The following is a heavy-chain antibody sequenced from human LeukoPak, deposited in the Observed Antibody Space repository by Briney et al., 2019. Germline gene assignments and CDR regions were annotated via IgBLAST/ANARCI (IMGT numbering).Heavy chain of an antibody. Sequence: GASVKVSCKASGYTFTDYYIHWVRQAPGQGLEWMGWINPNSGGTNYAQKFQGWVTMTRDTSISTAYMELSRLRSDDTAVYYCGLVGSTTNGPDDAFDIWGQGTLVTVSS. V-gene: IGHV1-2*04. CDR3: GLVGSTTNGPDDAFDI. J-gene: IGHJ3*02. CDR2: INPNSGGT. CDR1: GYTFTDYY. D-gene: IGHD1-26*01.